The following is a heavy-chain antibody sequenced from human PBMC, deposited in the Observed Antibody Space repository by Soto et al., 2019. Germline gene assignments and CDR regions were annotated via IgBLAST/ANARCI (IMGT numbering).Heavy chain of an antibody. V-gene: IGHV3-30*18. CDR1: GFSFSHYG. D-gene: IGHD4-4*01. CDR3: AKDDYEYSNYWTSFDY. Sequence: QVQLVESGGGVVQPGSSLRLSCAASGFSFSHYGMEWVRQAPGKGLEWVAVISFDGSITSYADAVKGRFTISRDNYKRSLSLHMDSLSPEDTAMYYCAKDDYEYSNYWTSFDYWGQGALVTVSA. J-gene: IGHJ4*02. CDR2: ISFDGSIT.